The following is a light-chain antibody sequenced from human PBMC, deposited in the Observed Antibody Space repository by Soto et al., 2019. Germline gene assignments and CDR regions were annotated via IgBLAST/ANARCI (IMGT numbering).Light chain of an antibody. V-gene: IGLV2-8*01. CDR3: SSYAGSNDFV. CDR2: EVS. CDR1: SSDVGGYNY. Sequence: QSALTQPPSASASPGQSVTISCTGTSSDVGGYNYVSWYQQHPGKAPKRMMYEVSERPSGVPDRFSGPKSSNTASLTVSGLQAEDEADYCCSSYAGSNDFVFGTGTKVTVL. J-gene: IGLJ1*01.